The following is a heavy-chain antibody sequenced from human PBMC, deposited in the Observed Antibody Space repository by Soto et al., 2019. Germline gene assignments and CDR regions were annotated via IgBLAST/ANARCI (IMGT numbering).Heavy chain of an antibody. CDR1: GFTFSSYG. CDR3: ARDPPDDSSGYYSLDY. J-gene: IGHJ4*02. CDR2: MWSEGGNK. Sequence: QVQLVESGGVVVQPGRSLRLSCAASGFTFSSYGMHWVRQAPGKGLEWVAVMWSEGGNKYYADSVKGRFTISRDNSKNTLYLQMNSVRVDDTAMYYCARDPPDDSSGYYSLDYWGQGTLVTVSS. D-gene: IGHD3-22*01. V-gene: IGHV3-33*01.